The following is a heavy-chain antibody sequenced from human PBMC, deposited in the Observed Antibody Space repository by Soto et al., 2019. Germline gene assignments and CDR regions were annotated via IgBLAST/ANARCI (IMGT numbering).Heavy chain of an antibody. CDR2: MNPNSGNT. V-gene: IGHV1-8*01. J-gene: IGHJ3*02. CDR3: ARCINYCYSGDDAFDI. D-gene: IGHD3-10*01. CDR1: GYTFTSYD. Sequence: QVQLVQSGAEVKKPGASVKVSCKASGYTFTSYDINWVRQATGQGLEWMGWMNPNSGNTGYAQKFQGRVTMTRNTTICNAYMDPSSLTPADTAVYYYARCINYCYSGDDAFDIWGQGTMVTVSS.